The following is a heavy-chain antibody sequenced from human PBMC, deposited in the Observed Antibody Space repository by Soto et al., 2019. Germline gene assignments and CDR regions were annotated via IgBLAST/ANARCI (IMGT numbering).Heavy chain of an antibody. J-gene: IGHJ4*02. D-gene: IGHD1-1*01. V-gene: IGHV3-23*01. CDR2: ITDSGGST. CDR1: GFTFSSVA. CDR3: AKLYWNPRYFDY. Sequence: GSLRLSCAASGFTFSSVAMAWVRQAPGKGLEWVSSITDSGGSTDYADSVKGRFTISRDNSRNTLYLQMNSLRADDTAVYYCAKLYWNPRYFDYWGQGTRVTVSS.